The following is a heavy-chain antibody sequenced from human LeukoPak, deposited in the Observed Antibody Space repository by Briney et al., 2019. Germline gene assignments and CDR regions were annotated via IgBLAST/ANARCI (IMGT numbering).Heavy chain of an antibody. J-gene: IGHJ4*02. Sequence: GGSLRLSCTASGITFSSYMMTWVRQAPRKGLEWVSIITGSGDTTDYADSVKGRFTVSRDNSKNIVYLQMNTLRVDDTAIYYCASRYCTGGSCYFDYWGQGTLVTVSS. CDR3: ASRYCTGGSCYFDY. D-gene: IGHD2-8*02. V-gene: IGHV3-23*01. CDR1: GITFSSYM. CDR2: ITGSGDTT.